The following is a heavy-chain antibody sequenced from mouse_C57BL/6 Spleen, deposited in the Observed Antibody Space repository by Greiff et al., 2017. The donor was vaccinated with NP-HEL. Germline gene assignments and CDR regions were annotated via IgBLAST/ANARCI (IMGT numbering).Heavy chain of an antibody. Sequence: VMLVESGPELVKPGASVKISCKASGYAFSSSWMNWVKQRPGKGLEWIGRIYPGDGDTNYNGKFKGKATLTADKSSSTAYMQLSSLTSEDSAVYFCARKNYYSNYGAMDYWGQGTSVTVSS. V-gene: IGHV1-82*01. D-gene: IGHD2-5*01. CDR2: IYPGDGDT. CDR3: ARKNYYSNYGAMDY. J-gene: IGHJ4*01. CDR1: GYAFSSSW.